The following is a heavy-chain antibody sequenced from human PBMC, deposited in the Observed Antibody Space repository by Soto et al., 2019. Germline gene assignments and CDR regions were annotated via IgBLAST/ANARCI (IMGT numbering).Heavy chain of an antibody. V-gene: IGHV1-46*01. CDR3: ARDDYGGNAGDAFDI. D-gene: IGHD4-17*01. CDR1: GYTFTSYY. Sequence: GASVKVSCKASGYTFTSYYMHCVRQAPGQGLEWMGIINPSGGSTSYAQKFQGRVTMTRDTSTSTVYMELSSLRSEDTAVYYCARDDYGGNAGDAFDIWGQGTMVTVSS. J-gene: IGHJ3*02. CDR2: INPSGGST.